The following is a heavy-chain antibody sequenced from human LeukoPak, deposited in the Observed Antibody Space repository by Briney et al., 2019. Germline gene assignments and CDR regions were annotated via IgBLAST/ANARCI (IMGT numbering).Heavy chain of an antibody. CDR2: IYTGGTT. CDR3: AREGRFQSFDY. CDR1: GFSVSCNY. J-gene: IGHJ4*02. Sequence: GGSLRLSCAASGFSVSCNYVSWVRQAPGKGLEWVSVIYTGGTTHYAPSVMGRFTISRDDSQNTVHLHMSGLRDEDTALYYCAREGRFQSFDYWGQGTLVAVSS. V-gene: IGHV3-53*01.